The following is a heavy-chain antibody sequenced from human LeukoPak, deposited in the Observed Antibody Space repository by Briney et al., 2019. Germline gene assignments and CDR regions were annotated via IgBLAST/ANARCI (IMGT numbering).Heavy chain of an antibody. CDR1: GYTLTELS. D-gene: IGHD1-1*01. Sequence: ASVKVSCKVSGYTLTELSMHWVRQAPGKGLEWMGGFDPEDGETIYAQKFQGRVTMTEDTSTDTAYMELGSLRSEDTAVYYCATRKGNWNPFDYWGQGTLVTVSS. V-gene: IGHV1-24*01. CDR2: FDPEDGET. J-gene: IGHJ4*02. CDR3: ATRKGNWNPFDY.